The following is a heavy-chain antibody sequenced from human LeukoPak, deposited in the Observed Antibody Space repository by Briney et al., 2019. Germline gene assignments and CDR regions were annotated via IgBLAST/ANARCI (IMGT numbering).Heavy chain of an antibody. D-gene: IGHD6-13*01. CDR2: IYTSGST. J-gene: IGHJ2*01. Sequence: PSETLSLTCTVSGGSISSYYWSWIRQPAGKGLEWIGRIYTSGSTNYNPSLKSRVTISADTSKNQFSLKLSSVTAADTAVYYCARLTSSWYQDWYFDLWGRGTLVTVSS. V-gene: IGHV4-4*07. CDR3: ARLTSSWYQDWYFDL. CDR1: GGSISSYY.